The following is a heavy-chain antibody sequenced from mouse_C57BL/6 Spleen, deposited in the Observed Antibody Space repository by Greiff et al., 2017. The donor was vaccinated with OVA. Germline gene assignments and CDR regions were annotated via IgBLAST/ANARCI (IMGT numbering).Heavy chain of an antibody. CDR1: GFSLTSYG. CDR3: AKLHYYGSSYGSFMDY. Sequence: QVQLQQSGPGLVQPSQSLSITCTVSGFSLTSYGVHWVRQSPGKGLEWLGVIWRGGSTDYNAAFMSRLSITKDNSKSQVFFKMNSLQADDTAIYYCAKLHYYGSSYGSFMDYWGQGTSVTVSS. J-gene: IGHJ4*01. CDR2: IWRGGST. D-gene: IGHD1-1*01. V-gene: IGHV2-5*01.